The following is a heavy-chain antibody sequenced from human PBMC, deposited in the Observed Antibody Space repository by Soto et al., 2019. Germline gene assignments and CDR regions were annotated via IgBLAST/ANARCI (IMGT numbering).Heavy chain of an antibody. J-gene: IGHJ4*02. D-gene: IGHD3-22*01. CDR1: GFTVSSNY. CDR2: IYSGGST. CDR3: ARQTAPKDYYDSSGYSHFDY. V-gene: IGHV3-53*01. Sequence: PGGSLRLSCAASGFTVSSNYMSWVRQAPGKGLEWVSVIYSGGSTYYADSVKGRFTISRDNSKNTLYLQMNSLRAEDTAVYYCARQTAPKDYYDSSGYSHFDYWGQGTLVTASS.